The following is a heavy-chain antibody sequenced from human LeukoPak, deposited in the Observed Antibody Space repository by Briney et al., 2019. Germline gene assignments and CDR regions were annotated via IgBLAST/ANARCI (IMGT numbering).Heavy chain of an antibody. CDR1: GFTFDDYG. CDR3: GRNNDFWSGTGYYYYMDV. D-gene: IGHD3-3*01. Sequence: GGSLRLSCAASGFTFDDYGMSWVRQAPGKGLEWVSGINWNGGSTGYADSVKGRFTISRDNAKNSLYLQMNSLRAEDTALYYCGRNNDFWSGTGYYYYMDVWGKGTTVTVSS. J-gene: IGHJ6*03. V-gene: IGHV3-20*04. CDR2: INWNGGST.